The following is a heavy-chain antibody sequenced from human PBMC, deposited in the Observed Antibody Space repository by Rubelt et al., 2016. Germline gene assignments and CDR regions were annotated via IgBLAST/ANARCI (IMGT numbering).Heavy chain of an antibody. V-gene: IGHV4-34*01. CDR3: ARHSHNCSSTSCGLNWFDP. Sequence: QVQLQQWGAGLLKPSETLSLTCAVYGGSFSGYYWSWIRQPPGKGLEWIGEINHSGSTNYNPSLKSRVTRSVDAAKNQFSLKRGSMTAAGTAVYYCARHSHNCSSTSCGLNWFDPWGQGTLVTVSS. CDR2: INHSGST. J-gene: IGHJ5*02. D-gene: IGHD2-2*01. CDR1: GGSFSGYY.